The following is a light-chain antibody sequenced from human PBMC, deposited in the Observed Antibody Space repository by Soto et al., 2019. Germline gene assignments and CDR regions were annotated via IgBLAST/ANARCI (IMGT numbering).Light chain of an antibody. CDR3: QQYHNWPRA. CDR2: GSS. Sequence: EILMTQSPATLSVSPGERVTLSCRASQTISSNLAWYQQKPGQAPRLLIYGSSIRATGISARFSGSGSGTEFTLTISSLQSEDLAVYYCQQYHNWPRAFGQGTKV. V-gene: IGKV3-15*01. J-gene: IGKJ1*01. CDR1: QTISSN.